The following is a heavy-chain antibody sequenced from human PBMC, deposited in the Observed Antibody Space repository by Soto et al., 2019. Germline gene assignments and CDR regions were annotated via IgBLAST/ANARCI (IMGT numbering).Heavy chain of an antibody. CDR1: GFTFSSYS. Sequence: GGSLRLSCAASGFTFSSYSMNWVRQAPGKGLEWVSSISSSSSYIYYADSVKGRFTISRDNAKNSLYLQMNSLRAEDTAVYYCARAELDYSSGWYDPPYWGQGTLVTVSS. D-gene: IGHD6-19*01. J-gene: IGHJ4*02. V-gene: IGHV3-21*01. CDR2: ISSSSSYI. CDR3: ARAELDYSSGWYDPPY.